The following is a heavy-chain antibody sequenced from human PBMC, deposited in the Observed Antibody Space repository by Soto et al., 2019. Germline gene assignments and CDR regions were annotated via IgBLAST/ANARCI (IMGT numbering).Heavy chain of an antibody. V-gene: IGHV4-30-4*01. D-gene: IGHD2-15*01. Sequence: PSETLSLTCPVSGGSISSGDYYWSWIRQPPGKGLEWIGYIYYSGSTYYNPSLKSRVTISVDTSKNQFSLKLSSVTAADTAVYYCARLVQLLQGRWFDPWGQGTLVTVSS. J-gene: IGHJ5*02. CDR3: ARLVQLLQGRWFDP. CDR2: IYYSGST. CDR1: GGSISSGDYY.